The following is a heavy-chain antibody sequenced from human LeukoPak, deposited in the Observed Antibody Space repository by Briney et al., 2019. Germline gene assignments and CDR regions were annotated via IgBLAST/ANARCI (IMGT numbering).Heavy chain of an antibody. CDR3: ARSGYYYDSSGDY. J-gene: IGHJ4*02. Sequence: GGSLRLSCAASGFTFSDHYIDWVRQAPGKVLEWVGRTRNKANSYTTEYAASVKGRFTISRDDSKNSLYLQMNSLKTEDTAVYYCARSGYYYDSSGDYWGQGTLVTVSS. D-gene: IGHD3-22*01. CDR2: TRNKANSYTT. CDR1: GFTFSDHY. V-gene: IGHV3-72*01.